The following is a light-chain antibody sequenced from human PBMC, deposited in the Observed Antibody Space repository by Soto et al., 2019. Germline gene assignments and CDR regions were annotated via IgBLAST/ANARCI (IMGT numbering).Light chain of an antibody. Sequence: QSALTQPRSVSGSPGQSVTFSCTGTSSDVGGYNYVSWYQQHPGKAPKLMIYDVSKRPSGVPDRFSGSKSGNTASLTISGLQAEDEADYYCCSYAGSYTHYVFGTGTKLTVL. CDR1: SSDVGGYNY. CDR3: CSYAGSYTHYV. J-gene: IGLJ1*01. CDR2: DVS. V-gene: IGLV2-11*01.